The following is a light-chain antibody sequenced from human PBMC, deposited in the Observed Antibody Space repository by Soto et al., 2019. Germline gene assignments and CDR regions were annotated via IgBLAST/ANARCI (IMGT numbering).Light chain of an antibody. CDR3: SSYTSRSTLVV. CDR1: SSDVGGYNY. J-gene: IGLJ2*01. Sequence: QSVLTQPASVSGSPGQSITISCTGTSSDVGGYNYVSWYQQHPGKAPKVMIYEVNNRPSGVSSRFSGSKSGSTASLTISGLQAEDEADYYCSSYTSRSTLVVFGGGTKLTVL. CDR2: EVN. V-gene: IGLV2-14*01.